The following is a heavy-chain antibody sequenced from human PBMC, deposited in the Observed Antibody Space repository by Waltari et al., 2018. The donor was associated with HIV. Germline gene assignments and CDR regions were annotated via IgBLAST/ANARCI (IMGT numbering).Heavy chain of an antibody. V-gene: IGHV4-61*02. CDR3: ARDERYYDSSGYFNWFDP. Sequence: QVQLQESGPGLVKPSQTLYLTCTVSGCSISSGRYSWSWIRQPAGQGLAWIGRIYTSGSTNYNPSLKSRVTISVDTSKNQFALKLSSVTAADTAVYYCARDERYYDSSGYFNWFDPWGQGTLVTVSS. D-gene: IGHD3-22*01. CDR1: GCSISSGRYS. CDR2: IYTSGST. J-gene: IGHJ5*02.